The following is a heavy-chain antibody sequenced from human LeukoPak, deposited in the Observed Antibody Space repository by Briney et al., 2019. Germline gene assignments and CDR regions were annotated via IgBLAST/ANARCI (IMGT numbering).Heavy chain of an antibody. D-gene: IGHD3-10*01. V-gene: IGHV1-2*02. Sequence: ASVKVSCKASGYTFTGYYMHWVRQAPGQGLEWMGWINPNSGGTNYARKFQGRVTMTRDTSISTAYTELSRLRSDDTAVYYCATMLWFGELYGMDVWGQGTTVTVSS. CDR2: INPNSGGT. J-gene: IGHJ6*02. CDR1: GYTFTGYY. CDR3: ATMLWFGELYGMDV.